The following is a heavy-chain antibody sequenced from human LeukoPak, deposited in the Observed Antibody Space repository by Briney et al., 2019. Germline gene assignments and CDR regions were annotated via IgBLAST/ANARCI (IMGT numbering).Heavy chain of an antibody. Sequence: GGSLRLSCAASGFTFTTYWMSWVRQAPGKGLEWVANINQDGSEKYFVDSVKGRFTISRDNAKNSLDLQMNSLRPEDTAVYYCAKRPSVTSPSRYHMDVWGKGTTVTISS. CDR1: GFTFTTYW. CDR2: INQDGSEK. CDR3: AKRPSVTSPSRYHMDV. V-gene: IGHV3-7*01. J-gene: IGHJ6*03. D-gene: IGHD2-2*01.